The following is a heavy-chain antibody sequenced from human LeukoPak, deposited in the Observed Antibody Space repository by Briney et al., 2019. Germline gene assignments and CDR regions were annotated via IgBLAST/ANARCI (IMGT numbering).Heavy chain of an antibody. CDR2: ISGSGGST. J-gene: IGHJ4*02. V-gene: IGHV3-23*01. D-gene: IGHD2-21*01. Sequence: GGSLRLSCAASGFTFSSYAMSWVRQAPGKGLEWVSAISGSGGSTYYADSVKGRFTISRDNSKNTLYLKMNSLRAEDTAVYYCATEPLSIFVGTFDYWGQGTLVTVSS. CDR3: ATEPLSIFVGTFDY. CDR1: GFTFSSYA.